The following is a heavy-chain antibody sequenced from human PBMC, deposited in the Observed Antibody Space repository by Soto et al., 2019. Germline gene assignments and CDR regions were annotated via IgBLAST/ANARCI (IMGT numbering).Heavy chain of an antibody. V-gene: IGHV4-34*01. CDR3: ARGRTVCMYSSNWYDY. Sequence: SETLSLTCAVSGGSFSGYYWRWIRQPPGKGLEWIGEINHSGSTNYNPSLKSRVTISVDTSKNQFYLKLSSVTAADTAVYYCARGRTVCMYSSNWYDYWGQGTLVTVS. D-gene: IGHD6-13*01. J-gene: IGHJ5*01. CDR1: GGSFSGYY. CDR2: INHSGST.